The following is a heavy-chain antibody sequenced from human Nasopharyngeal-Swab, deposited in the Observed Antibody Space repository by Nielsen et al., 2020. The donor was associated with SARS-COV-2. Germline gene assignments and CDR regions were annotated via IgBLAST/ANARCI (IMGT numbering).Heavy chain of an antibody. J-gene: IGHJ4*02. D-gene: IGHD3-9*01. Sequence: GESLKISCAASGFTFSSYGMHWVRQAPGKGLEWVAVIWYDGSNKYYADSVKGRFTISRDNSKNTLYLQMNSLRAEDTAVYYCARVSGRLRYFDWLLSLDYWGQGTLVTVSS. V-gene: IGHV3-30*19. CDR2: IWYDGSNK. CDR1: GFTFSSYG. CDR3: ARVSGRLRYFDWLLSLDY.